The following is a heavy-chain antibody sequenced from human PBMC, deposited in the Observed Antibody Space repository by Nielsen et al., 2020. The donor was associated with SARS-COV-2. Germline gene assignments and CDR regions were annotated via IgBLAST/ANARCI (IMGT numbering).Heavy chain of an antibody. J-gene: IGHJ3*02. CDR3: ARQRSMISFGGIIGGAFDI. CDR2: IHYSGTT. V-gene: IGHV4-59*08. Sequence: SETLSPTCSGSISTYYWSWIRQPPGKRLEWIGYIHYSGTTSYNPSLKSRVTISVDTSKNQFSLNLTSVTAADSAVYYCARQRSMISFGGIIGGAFDIWGQGTVVTVSS. D-gene: IGHD3-16*02. CDR1: GSISTYY.